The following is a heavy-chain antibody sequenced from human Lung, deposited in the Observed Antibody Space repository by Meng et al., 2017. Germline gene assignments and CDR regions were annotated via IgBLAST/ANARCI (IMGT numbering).Heavy chain of an antibody. CDR1: GCTFTSYA. Sequence: QVQLVQSGAEVKKPGASVKVSCKASGCTFTSYAMHWVRQAPGQRLEWMGWLNAGNGNTKYSQKFQGRVTITRDTSASTAYMELSSLRSEDTAVYYCARGEGYCTNGVCSPGYWGQGTLVTVSS. CDR3: ARGEGYCTNGVCSPGY. V-gene: IGHV1-3*01. J-gene: IGHJ4*02. CDR2: LNAGNGNT. D-gene: IGHD2-8*01.